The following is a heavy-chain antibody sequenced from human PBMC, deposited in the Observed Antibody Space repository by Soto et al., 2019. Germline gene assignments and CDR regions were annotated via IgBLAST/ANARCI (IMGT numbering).Heavy chain of an antibody. J-gene: IGHJ4*02. CDR1: GASISSNNY. CDR3: ARHDQWLIRLYY. CDR2: IPYSEHT. V-gene: IGHV4-39*01. Sequence: QLQESGPGLVKPSETLSLTCTVSGASISSNNYWVWIRQPPRKGLEWTGSIPYSEHTYYYSSLRSRVNISLDTSKNQFSRKLTSVTAADTAVYYCARHDQWLIRLYYWGQGTLVTVSS. D-gene: IGHD6-19*01.